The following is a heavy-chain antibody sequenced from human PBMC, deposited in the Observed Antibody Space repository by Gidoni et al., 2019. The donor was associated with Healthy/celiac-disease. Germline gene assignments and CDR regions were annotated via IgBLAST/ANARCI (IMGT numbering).Heavy chain of an antibody. CDR3: AREAGQYCSGGSCYPYYYYGMDV. V-gene: IGHV1-3*01. CDR1: GYTFTSYA. J-gene: IGHJ6*02. D-gene: IGHD2-15*01. CDR2: INAGNGNT. Sequence: QVQLVQSGAEVKKPGASVKVSCKASGYTFTSYAMHWVRQAPGQRLEWMGWINAGNGNTKYSQKFQGRVTITRDTSASTAYMELSSLRSEDTAVYYCAREAGQYCSGGSCYPYYYYGMDVWGQGTTVTVSS.